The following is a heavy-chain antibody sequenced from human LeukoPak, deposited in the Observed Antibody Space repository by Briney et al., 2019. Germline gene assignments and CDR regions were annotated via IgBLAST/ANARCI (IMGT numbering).Heavy chain of an antibody. J-gene: IGHJ4*02. CDR2: IWYDGSNK. CDR3: ARDETTGVLHFDY. D-gene: IGHD4-11*01. V-gene: IGHV3-33*01. Sequence: GGSLRLSCAASGFTFSSFGMHWVRQAPGKGPEWVAVIWYDGSNKYYADSVKGRFTISRDNSKNTLYLQMNSLRAEDTAVYYCARDETTGVLHFDYWGQGTLVTVSS. CDR1: GFTFSSFG.